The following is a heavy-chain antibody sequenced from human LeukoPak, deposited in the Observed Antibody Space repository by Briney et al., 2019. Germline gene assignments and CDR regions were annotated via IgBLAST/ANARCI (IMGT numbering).Heavy chain of an antibody. Sequence: SETLSLSCTVSGGSISSSSYYWGWIRQPPGKGLEWIGSIYYSGSTYYNPSLKSRVTISVDTSKNQFSLKLSSVTAADTAVYYCARVGGSYWANWFDPWGQGTLVTVSS. D-gene: IGHD1-26*01. CDR3: ARVGGSYWANWFDP. J-gene: IGHJ5*02. V-gene: IGHV4-39*01. CDR2: IYYSGST. CDR1: GGSISSSSYY.